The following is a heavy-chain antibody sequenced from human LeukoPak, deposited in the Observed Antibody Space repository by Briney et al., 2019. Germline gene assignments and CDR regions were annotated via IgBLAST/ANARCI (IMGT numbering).Heavy chain of an antibody. D-gene: IGHD5-12*01. CDR3: ARDSGYDFGFNWFDP. V-gene: IGHV1-69*04. CDR1: GGTFSSYA. J-gene: IGHJ5*02. Sequence: SVKVSCKASGGTFSSYAISWVRQAPGQGLEWMGRIIPILGIANYAQKFQGRVTITADKSTSAAYMELSSLRSEDTAVYYCARDSGYDFGFNWFDPWGQGTLVTVSS. CDR2: IIPILGIA.